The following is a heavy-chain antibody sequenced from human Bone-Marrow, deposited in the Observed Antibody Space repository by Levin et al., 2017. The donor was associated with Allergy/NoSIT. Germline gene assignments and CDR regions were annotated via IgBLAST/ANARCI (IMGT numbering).Heavy chain of an antibody. J-gene: IGHJ3*02. D-gene: IGHD6-19*01. Sequence: PGGSLRLSCAASGFTFSSYGIHWVRQAPGKGLEWVAIIWHDGTNKYYTDSVKGRFTGSRDNSRNTLYLQMDSLRVEDTAVYYCAREVTVAGDGDDALDIWGQGTMVTVSS. CDR1: GFTFSSYG. CDR3: AREVTVAGDGDDALDI. V-gene: IGHV3-33*01. CDR2: IWHDGTNK.